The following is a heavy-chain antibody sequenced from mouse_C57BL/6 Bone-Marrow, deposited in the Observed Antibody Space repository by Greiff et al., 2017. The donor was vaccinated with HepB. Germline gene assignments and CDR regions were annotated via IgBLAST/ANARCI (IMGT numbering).Heavy chain of an antibody. CDR3: ARSIPSFSIRYFDV. CDR2: IYPRDGST. J-gene: IGHJ1*03. V-gene: IGHV1-78*01. CDR1: GYTFTDHN. Sequence: VQLPESDAELVEPGASVKKSCKVSGYTFTDHNIHWVKQRPEQGLEWIGYIYPRDGSTKYNEKFKGKATLTADKSSSTAYMQLNSLTSEDSAVYFCARSIPSFSIRYFDVWGTGTTVTVSS. D-gene: IGHD2-4*01.